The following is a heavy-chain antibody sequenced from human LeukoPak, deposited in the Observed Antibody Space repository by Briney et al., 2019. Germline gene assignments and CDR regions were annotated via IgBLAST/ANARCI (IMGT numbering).Heavy chain of an antibody. CDR3: ARDKLGLGELSLYDQ. V-gene: IGHV1-2*02. J-gene: IGHJ5*02. CDR1: GYTFTGYY. D-gene: IGHD3-16*02. Sequence: ASLKVSCKASGYTFTGYYMHWVRQAPGQGLEWMGWINPNSGGTNYAQKFQGRVTMTRDTSISTAYMELSRLRSDDTAMYYCARDKLGLGELSLYDQWGQGTLVTVFS. CDR2: INPNSGGT.